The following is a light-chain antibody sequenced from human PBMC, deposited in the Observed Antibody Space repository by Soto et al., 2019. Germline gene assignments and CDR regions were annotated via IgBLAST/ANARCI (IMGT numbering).Light chain of an antibody. CDR2: AAS. J-gene: IGKJ1*01. CDR1: QSISSY. Sequence: DIQMTQSPSSLSASVGDRVTITCRASQSISSYLNWYRQEPGKDPKLLIYAASGLQSGVPSRFRGSGSGTNFTRPISSVKPEDCATFYCQQSYITPRTFGQGTEVEIK. V-gene: IGKV1-39*01. CDR3: QQSYITPRT.